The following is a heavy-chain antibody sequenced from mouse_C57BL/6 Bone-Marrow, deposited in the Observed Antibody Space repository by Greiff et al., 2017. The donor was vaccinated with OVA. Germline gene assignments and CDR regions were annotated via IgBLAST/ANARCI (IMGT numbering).Heavy chain of an antibody. CDR3: ARYSGCAMDY. D-gene: IGHD3-3*01. J-gene: IGHJ4*01. CDR2: IRNKANGYTT. V-gene: IGHV7-3*01. Sequence: EVQVVESGGGLVHPGGSLSLSCAASGFTFTDYYMSWVRQPPGKALEWLGFIRNKANGYTTEYSASVKGRFTISRDNSQSILYLQMNALRAEDSATYYCARYSGCAMDYWGQGTSVTVSS. CDR1: GFTFTDYY.